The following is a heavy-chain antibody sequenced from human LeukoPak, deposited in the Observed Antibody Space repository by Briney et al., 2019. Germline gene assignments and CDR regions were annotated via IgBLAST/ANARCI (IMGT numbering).Heavy chain of an antibody. V-gene: IGHV3-23*01. J-gene: IGHJ4*02. CDR2: ISVSGGST. CDR3: AKLATTQWPLDY. CDR1: GFTFSSYA. Sequence: GGTLRLSCAASGFTFSSYAMNWVRQAPGKGLEWVSTISVSGGSTYYADSVKGRFTISRDNSKNTLYLQMNSLRAEDTAVYYCAKLATTQWPLDYWGQGTLVTVSS. D-gene: IGHD6-19*01.